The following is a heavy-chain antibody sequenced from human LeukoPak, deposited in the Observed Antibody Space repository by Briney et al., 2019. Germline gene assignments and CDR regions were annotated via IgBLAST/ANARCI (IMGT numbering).Heavy chain of an antibody. CDR2: IIPIFGTA. Sequence: SVKVSCEASGGTFSSYAISWVRQAPGQGLEWMGGIIPIFGTANYAQKFQGRVTITTDESTSTAYMELSSLRSEDTAVYYCARDRRKMATITGAFDIWGQGTMVTVSS. D-gene: IGHD5-24*01. CDR3: ARDRRKMATITGAFDI. V-gene: IGHV1-69*05. CDR1: GGTFSSYA. J-gene: IGHJ3*02.